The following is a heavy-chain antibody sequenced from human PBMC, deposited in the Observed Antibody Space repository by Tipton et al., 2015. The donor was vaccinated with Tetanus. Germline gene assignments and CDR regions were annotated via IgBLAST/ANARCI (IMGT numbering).Heavy chain of an antibody. D-gene: IGHD2-21*01. CDR1: GGSISSYS. Sequence: TLSLTCSVSGGSISSYSLSWIRQSPGKGLEWIGYIYYGCTTKYNPSLKSRVSMSFDTSKNQFSLKMTSVTAADTAVYYCARLNCGGEGFCPSFELGGRGPLVSVSS. CDR2: IYYGCTT. V-gene: IGHV4-59*01. CDR3: ARLNCGGEGFCPSFEL. J-gene: IGHJ2*01.